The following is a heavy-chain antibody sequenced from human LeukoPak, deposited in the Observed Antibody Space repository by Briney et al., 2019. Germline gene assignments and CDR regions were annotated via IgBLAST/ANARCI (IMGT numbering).Heavy chain of an antibody. Sequence: PGGSLTLSCAASGLSFTDSGFHWVRHASGKGLEWVARIANEATNYATAYAASVKGRFTIYRDNSKKTAYLQMNSLKTEDTAVYYCVRHRTAGIGENWFDPWGQGTLVTVSS. D-gene: IGHD3-10*01. CDR1: GLSFTDSG. V-gene: IGHV3-73*01. CDR2: IANEATNYAT. CDR3: VRHRTAGIGENWFDP. J-gene: IGHJ5*02.